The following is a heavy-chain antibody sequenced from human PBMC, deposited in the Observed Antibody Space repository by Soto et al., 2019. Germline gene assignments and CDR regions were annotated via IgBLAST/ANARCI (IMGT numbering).Heavy chain of an antibody. CDR1: GYGFTTDR. J-gene: IGHJ4*02. CDR2: ISAHNGNT. D-gene: IGHD1-1*01. CDR3: ARGRYGDY. V-gene: IGHV1-18*01. Sequence: QVHLVQSGAEVKKPGASVKVSCKGSGYGFTTDRITWVRQAPGQGLEWMSWISAHNGNTNYAQKLQGRVTVTRDTSTSTAYMELRSLRSDDTAVYYCARGRYGDYWGQGALVTVSS.